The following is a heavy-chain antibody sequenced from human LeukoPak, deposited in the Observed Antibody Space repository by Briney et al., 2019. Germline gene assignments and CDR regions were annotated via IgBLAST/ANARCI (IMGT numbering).Heavy chain of an antibody. D-gene: IGHD3-3*01. Sequence: ASVKVSCKASGYTFTGYYIHWVRQAPGQGLEWMGRINPNGGGTNYAQKFQGRVTMTGDTSISTAYMELSRLRSDDTAVYYCARERKITIFGVACDYWGQGTLVTVSS. CDR2: INPNGGGT. J-gene: IGHJ4*02. CDR3: ARERKITIFGVACDY. CDR1: GYTFTGYY. V-gene: IGHV1-2*06.